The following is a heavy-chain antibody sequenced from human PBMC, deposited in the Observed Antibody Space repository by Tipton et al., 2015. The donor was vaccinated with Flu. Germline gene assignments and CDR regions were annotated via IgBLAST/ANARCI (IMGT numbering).Heavy chain of an antibody. CDR3: AREIPGGATNLDY. J-gene: IGHJ4*02. CDR2: IYSGGST. V-gene: IGHV3-53*01. CDR1: GFTVSNNY. D-gene: IGHD2-21*01. Sequence: SLRLSCAASGFTVSNNYMSWVRQAPGKGLEWVSVIYSGGSTYYADSVKGRFTISRDNSKNTLYLQMNSLRAEDTAVYYCAREIPGGATNLDYWGQGTLVTVSS.